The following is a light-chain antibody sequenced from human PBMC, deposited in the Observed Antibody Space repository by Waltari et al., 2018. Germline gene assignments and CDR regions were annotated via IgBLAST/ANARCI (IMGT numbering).Light chain of an antibody. Sequence: QAVVTQEPSLTVSPGGTVTLTCSSSAGAVTGSHYPYWFQQKPGQAPRTLIYDTNNNLSWTPARFSGSLLGGKAALTLSGAQPEDEAEYYCWLHYSGAVLFGGGTRLTVL. CDR1: AGAVTGSHY. J-gene: IGLJ2*01. V-gene: IGLV7-46*01. CDR3: WLHYSGAVL. CDR2: DTN.